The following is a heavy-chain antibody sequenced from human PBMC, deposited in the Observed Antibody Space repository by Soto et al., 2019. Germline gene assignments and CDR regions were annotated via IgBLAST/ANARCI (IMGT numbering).Heavy chain of an antibody. D-gene: IGHD2-21*02. CDR2: ISSSGSTI. CDR1: GFTFSDYY. CDR3: ARDHLVVVTAIHYYYYGMDV. J-gene: IGHJ6*02. V-gene: IGHV3-11*01. Sequence: PGGSLRLSCAASGFTFSDYYMSWIRQAPGKGLEWVSYISSSGSTIYYADSVKGRFTISRDNAKNSLYLQMNSLRAEDTAGYYCARDHLVVVTAIHYYYYGMDVWGQGTTVTVSS.